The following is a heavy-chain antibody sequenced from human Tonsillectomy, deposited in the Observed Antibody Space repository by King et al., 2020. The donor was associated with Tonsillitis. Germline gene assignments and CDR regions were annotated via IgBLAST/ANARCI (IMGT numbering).Heavy chain of an antibody. CDR1: GFAFSDHY. Sequence: VQLVESGGGLVQPGGSLRLSCAASGFAFSDHYMDWVRQAPGKGLEWVGRTRNKANSYTTEYAASVKGRFTISRDDSKNSLYLQMNSLKTEDTAVYYCAREKDGYNCLNTFDYWGQGTLVTVSS. V-gene: IGHV3-72*01. CDR2: TRNKANSYTT. CDR3: AREKDGYNCLNTFDY. J-gene: IGHJ4*02. D-gene: IGHD5-24*01.